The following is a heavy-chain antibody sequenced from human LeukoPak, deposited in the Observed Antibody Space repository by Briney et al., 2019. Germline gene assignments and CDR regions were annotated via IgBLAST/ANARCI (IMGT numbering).Heavy chain of an antibody. CDR3: ARRVEYSSSPFDY. V-gene: IGHV4-39*01. Sequence: SETLSLTCTVSGGSISSSSYYWGWIRQPPGKGLEWIGSIYHSGSTYYNPSLKSRVTISVDTSKNQFSLELSSVTAADTAVYYCARRVEYSSSPFDYWGQGTLVTVSS. J-gene: IGHJ4*02. D-gene: IGHD6-6*01. CDR1: GGSISSSSYY. CDR2: IYHSGST.